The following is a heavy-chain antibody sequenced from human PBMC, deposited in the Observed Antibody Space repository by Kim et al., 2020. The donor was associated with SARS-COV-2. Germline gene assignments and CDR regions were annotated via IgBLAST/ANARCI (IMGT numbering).Heavy chain of an antibody. CDR1: GFTFSSYA. Sequence: GGSLRLSCAASGFTFSSYAMHWVRQAPGKGLEWVAVISYDGSNKYYADSVKGRFTISRDNSKNTLYLQMNSLRAEDTAVYYCAREPYCSGGSCYGGAFDYWGQGTLVTVSS. D-gene: IGHD2-15*01. J-gene: IGHJ4*02. CDR3: AREPYCSGGSCYGGAFDY. CDR2: ISYDGSNK. V-gene: IGHV3-30-3*01.